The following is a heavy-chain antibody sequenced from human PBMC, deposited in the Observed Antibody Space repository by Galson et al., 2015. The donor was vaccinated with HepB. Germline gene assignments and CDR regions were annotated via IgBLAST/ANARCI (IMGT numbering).Heavy chain of an antibody. J-gene: IGHJ6*02. Sequence: SLRLSCAASGFNFSNCAIHWVRQAPGKGLEWVAVIPFDGNNICYADSVKGRFTISRDNSKNTVYLQMNSLRPEDKAMYYCARDPPYYDFWSGYHPHSGYYYYGMDVWGQGATVTVSS. CDR2: IPFDGNNI. CDR1: GFNFSNCA. CDR3: ARDPPYYDFWSGYHPHSGYYYYGMDV. D-gene: IGHD3-3*01. V-gene: IGHV3-30*04.